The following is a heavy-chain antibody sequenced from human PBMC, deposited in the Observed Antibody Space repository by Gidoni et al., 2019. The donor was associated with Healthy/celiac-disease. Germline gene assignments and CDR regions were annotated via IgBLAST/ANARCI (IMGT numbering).Heavy chain of an antibody. CDR1: GFTFSSYA. J-gene: IGHJ4*02. D-gene: IGHD1-1*01. CDR2: ISYDGSNK. Sequence: QVQLVEAGGGVVEPGRSLRLAGAAYGFTFSSYAMHWVRQAPGKGLEWVAVISYDGSNKYYADSVTGRFTISRDNSKNTLYLQMNSLRAEDTAVYYCARQVVQLEQGYFDYWGQGTLVTVSS. V-gene: IGHV3-30-3*01. CDR3: ARQVVQLEQGYFDY.